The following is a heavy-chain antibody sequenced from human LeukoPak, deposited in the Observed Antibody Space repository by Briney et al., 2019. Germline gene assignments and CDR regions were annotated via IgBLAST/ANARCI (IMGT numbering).Heavy chain of an antibody. D-gene: IGHD5-12*01. Sequence: PGRSLRLSCAASGFTFSNFGMHWVRQAPGKGLEWVAVISNDKINTYYGDSVKGRFAISRDNAENTLYLQMNSLRAEDTAMYYCARDSGYNAFDYWGQGTLVTVSS. J-gene: IGHJ4*02. CDR2: ISNDKINT. CDR1: GFTFSNFG. CDR3: ARDSGYNAFDY. V-gene: IGHV3-30*03.